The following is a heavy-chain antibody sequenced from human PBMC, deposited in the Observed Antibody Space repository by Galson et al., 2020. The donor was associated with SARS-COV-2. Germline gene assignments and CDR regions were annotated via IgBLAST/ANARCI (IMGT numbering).Heavy chain of an antibody. V-gene: IGHV3-64*01. Sequence: GGSLRLSCAASGFTFNTYAMHWVRQAPGKGLEFVSTINSNGDTTYYGKSVKGRFSISRDNSDNTLYLQMGSLRPEDSAVYYCARDRDYIFWSGYSMDVWGQGTTVTGSS. J-gene: IGHJ6*02. CDR2: INSNGDTT. D-gene: IGHD3-3*01. CDR3: ARDRDYIFWSGYSMDV. CDR1: GFTFNTYA.